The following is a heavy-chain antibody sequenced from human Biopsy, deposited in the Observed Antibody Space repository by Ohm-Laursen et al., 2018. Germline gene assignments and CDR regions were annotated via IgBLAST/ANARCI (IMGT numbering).Heavy chain of an antibody. D-gene: IGHD3-16*01. CDR2: ISDGGTTI. V-gene: IGHV3-11*01. J-gene: IGHJ3*02. CDR1: GFPFSDYY. Sequence: SLRLSCTASGFPFSDYYMRWIRQAPGKGLDWVSYISDGGTTIYYADSVKGRFTISRDNAKKSLYLQMNSLRAEDTAVYYCARSLSGDYVYDAFDIWGQGTMVTVSS. CDR3: ARSLSGDYVYDAFDI.